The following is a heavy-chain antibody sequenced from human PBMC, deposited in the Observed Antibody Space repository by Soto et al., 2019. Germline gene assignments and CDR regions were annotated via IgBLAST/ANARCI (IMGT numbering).Heavy chain of an antibody. CDR3: ARATGYTFGSLNY. J-gene: IGHJ4*02. D-gene: IGHD5-18*01. CDR1: GYTFTDYA. CDR2: MNAGVGTT. Sequence: HVELVQSGADVKKPGASVTISCKASGYTFTDYALHWVRQAPGQRLEWMGWMNAGVGTTLYSQKVQGRITITRDTSASTAYMELNSLKSEDTAFYYCARATGYTFGSLNYWGPGTLVTVSS. V-gene: IGHV1-3*01.